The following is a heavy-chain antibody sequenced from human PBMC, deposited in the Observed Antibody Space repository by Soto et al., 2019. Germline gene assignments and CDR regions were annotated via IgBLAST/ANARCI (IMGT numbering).Heavy chain of an antibody. J-gene: IGHJ3*02. V-gene: IGHV1-69*13. CDR2: IIPIFGTA. CDR3: ASDVTDYYDSSGYYPGGAFDI. CDR1: GGTFSSYA. D-gene: IGHD3-22*01. Sequence: SVKVSCKASGGTFSSYAISWVRQARGQRLEWMGGIIPIFGTANYAQKFQGRVTITADESTSTAYMELSSLRSEDTAVYYCASDVTDYYDSSGYYPGGAFDIWGQGTMVTVSS.